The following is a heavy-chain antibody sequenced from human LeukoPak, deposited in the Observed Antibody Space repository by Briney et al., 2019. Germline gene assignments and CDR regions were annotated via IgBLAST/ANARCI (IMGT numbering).Heavy chain of an antibody. J-gene: IGHJ6*02. D-gene: IGHD2-8*01. CDR2: ISGSGGST. CDR1: GFTFSSYA. CDR3: AKDLMVVAFYYYYYGMDV. V-gene: IGHV3-23*01. Sequence: GGSPRLSCAASGFTFSSYAMSWVRQAPGKGLEWVSAISGSGGSTYYADSVKGRFTISRDNSKNTLYLQMNSLRAEDTAVYYCAKDLMVVAFYYYYYGMDVWGQGTTVTVSS.